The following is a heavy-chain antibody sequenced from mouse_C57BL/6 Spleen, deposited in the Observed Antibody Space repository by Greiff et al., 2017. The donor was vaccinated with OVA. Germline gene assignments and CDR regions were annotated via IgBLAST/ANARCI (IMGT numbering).Heavy chain of an antibody. V-gene: IGHV10-1*01. Sequence: VKVVESGGGLVQPKGSLKLSCAASGFSFNTYAMNWVRQAPGKGLEWVARIRSKSNNYATYYADSVKDRFTISRDDSESMLYLQMNNLKTEDTAMYYCVRHRSSSGYFDYWGQGTTLTVSS. J-gene: IGHJ2*01. CDR1: GFSFNTYA. D-gene: IGHD3-2*02. CDR2: IRSKSNNYAT. CDR3: VRHRSSSGYFDY.